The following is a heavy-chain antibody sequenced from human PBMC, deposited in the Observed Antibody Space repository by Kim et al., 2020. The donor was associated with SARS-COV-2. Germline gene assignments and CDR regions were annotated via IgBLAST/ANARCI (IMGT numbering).Heavy chain of an antibody. V-gene: IGHV1-18*01. CDR3: ARGGGVQGVIEL. Sequence: NYAQKLQSRVTMTTDTATSTAYMELRSLRSDDTAVYYCARGGGVQGVIELWGQGTLVTVSS. D-gene: IGHD3-10*01. J-gene: IGHJ4*02.